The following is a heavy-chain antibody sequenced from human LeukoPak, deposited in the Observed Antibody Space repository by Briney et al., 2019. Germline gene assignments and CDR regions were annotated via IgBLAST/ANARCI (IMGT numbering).Heavy chain of an antibody. D-gene: IGHD2-15*01. V-gene: IGHV4-4*07. CDR3: ARGRYCSADICSGGDAFDI. Sequence: SETLSLTCTVSGGSINNYYWSWIRQPAGKGLEWIGRIYTRGSTNYNRSLKIRVTMSVDTSTDQFSLKLSSVTAADTAVYYCARGRYCSADICSGGDAFDIWGQGTMVSVSS. CDR2: IYTRGST. CDR1: GGSINNYY. J-gene: IGHJ3*02.